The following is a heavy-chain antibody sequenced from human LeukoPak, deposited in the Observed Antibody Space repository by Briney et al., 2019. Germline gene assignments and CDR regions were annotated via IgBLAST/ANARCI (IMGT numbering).Heavy chain of an antibody. J-gene: IGHJ4*02. CDR1: GFTFSSHG. V-gene: IGHV3-30*03. D-gene: IGHD3-10*01. Sequence: GGSLRLSCAASGFTFSSHGMHWVRQPPGKGLEWVAVISEDGSNKDYADSVKGRFTISRDNSKNTLYLQMNSLRAEDTAVYYCVRGGSNYGIIIYSRYFAYWGQGTLVTVSS. CDR3: VRGGSNYGIIIYSRYFAY. CDR2: ISEDGSNK.